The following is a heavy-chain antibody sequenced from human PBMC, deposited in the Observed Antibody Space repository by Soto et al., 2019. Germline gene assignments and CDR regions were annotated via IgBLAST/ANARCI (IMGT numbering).Heavy chain of an antibody. V-gene: IGHV1-18*01. CDR1: GYTFTSYG. CDR3: ARDGGVQARFDP. Sequence: QVQLVQSGAEVKKPGASVKVSCKASGYTFTSYGISWVRQAPGQGLEWMGWISAYNGNTNYAQKFQGRVTMTTDTTTSTAYRELRSLRSDATAVYYCARDGGVQARFDPWGQGTLVTVSS. J-gene: IGHJ5*02. D-gene: IGHD2-8*02. CDR2: ISAYNGNT.